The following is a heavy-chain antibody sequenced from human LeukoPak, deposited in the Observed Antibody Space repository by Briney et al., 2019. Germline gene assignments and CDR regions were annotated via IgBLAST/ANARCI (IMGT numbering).Heavy chain of an antibody. CDR2: ISWNSGSI. Sequence: GGSLRLSCVASGFTFVDYAMHWVRQAPGKGLEWVSGISWNSGSIGYADSVKGRFTISRDNAKSSLYLQMNSLRAEDTALYYCAKGPGYDFWSGYYVFDPWGQGTLVTVSS. J-gene: IGHJ5*02. V-gene: IGHV3-9*01. CDR1: GFTFVDYA. CDR3: AKGPGYDFWSGYYVFDP. D-gene: IGHD3-3*01.